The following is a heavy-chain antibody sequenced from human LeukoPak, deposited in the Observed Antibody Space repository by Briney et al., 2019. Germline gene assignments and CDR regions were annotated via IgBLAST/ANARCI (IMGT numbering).Heavy chain of an antibody. J-gene: IGHJ4*02. Sequence: SSETLTLTCAVYGGSFSGYYWSWIRQPPGKGLEWIGEINHSGSTNYYPSLKSRVTISVNTSKNQFSQKLSAVTDADPAVYYYARVRRGGSIMIVVVITRGDFQYWAQGTGDSVLS. D-gene: IGHD3-22*01. V-gene: IGHV4-34*01. CDR3: ARVRRGGSIMIVVVITRGDFQY. CDR2: INHSGST. CDR1: GGSFSGYY.